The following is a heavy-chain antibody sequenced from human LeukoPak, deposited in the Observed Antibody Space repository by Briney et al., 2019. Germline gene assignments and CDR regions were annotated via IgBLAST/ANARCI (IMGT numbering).Heavy chain of an antibody. V-gene: IGHV3-20*04. D-gene: IGHD3-3*01. CDR1: GFSFEDYG. CDR3: VQSITMFIG. J-gene: IGHJ4*02. Sequence: GGSLRLSCAASGFSFEDYGMTWVRQAPGKGLEWVAGISLNGGATGYADSVKGRLTISRDNAKNFLYLQMNSLRAEDTALYYCVQSITMFIGWGQGTRVTVSS. CDR2: ISLNGGAT.